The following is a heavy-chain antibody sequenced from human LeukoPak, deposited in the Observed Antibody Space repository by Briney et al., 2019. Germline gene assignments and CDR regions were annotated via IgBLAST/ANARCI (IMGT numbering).Heavy chain of an antibody. V-gene: IGHV3-23*01. CDR2: ISGSGGGT. CDR3: SKDVGVIIVDY. CDR1: GVTFSDYA. Sequence: GGSLRLSCTASGVTFSDYAMTWVRQAPGKGLEWVSTISGSGGGTHYADSVKGRFTISRDNSKNTLYLQMNSLRAEDTAIYYCSKDVGVIIVDYWVQGTLVTVSS. J-gene: IGHJ4*02. D-gene: IGHD3-10*01.